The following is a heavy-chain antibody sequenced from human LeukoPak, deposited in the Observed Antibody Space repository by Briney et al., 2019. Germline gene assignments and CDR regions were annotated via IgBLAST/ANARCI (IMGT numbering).Heavy chain of an antibody. D-gene: IGHD3-22*01. Sequence: GGSLRLSCAASGFTFSNYAMSWVRQAPGKGLEWVSGISGRGDSTYYADSVTGRFTISRDNSKNTLYLQMNSLRADDTAVYYCAKGMIVVGQNWFDPWGQGSLVTVSS. CDR3: AKGMIVVGQNWFDP. CDR2: ISGRGDST. J-gene: IGHJ5*02. V-gene: IGHV3-23*01. CDR1: GFTFSNYA.